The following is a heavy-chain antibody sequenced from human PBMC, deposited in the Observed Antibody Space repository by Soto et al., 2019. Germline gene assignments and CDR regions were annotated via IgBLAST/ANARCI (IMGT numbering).Heavy chain of an antibody. V-gene: IGHV3-23*01. D-gene: IGHD6-19*01. CDR2: MNGSGGST. CDR1: GFTFSSYA. J-gene: IGHJ4*02. Sequence: EVQLLESGGGLVQPGGSLRLSCAASGFTFSSYAMSWVRQAPGKGLEWVSSMNGSGGSTYYADSVKGRFTISRDNSKNTLYLQMNSLRAEDTAVYYCASLGVAVNFDYWGQGTLVTVSS. CDR3: ASLGVAVNFDY.